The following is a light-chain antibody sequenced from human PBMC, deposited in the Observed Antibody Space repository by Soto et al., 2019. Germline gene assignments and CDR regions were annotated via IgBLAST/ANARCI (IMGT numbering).Light chain of an antibody. CDR2: GAS. V-gene: IGKV3-15*01. J-gene: IGKJ4*01. CDR3: QRYNNWPLT. CDR1: QGIGST. Sequence: EIVMTQSPATLSVSPGERATLSCRASQGIGSTLAWYQQKPGQTPRLLIYGASTRATGVPARFSGSGSGTEFTLTINSLQSEDSAVCYCQRYNNWPLTFGGGTKVDIK.